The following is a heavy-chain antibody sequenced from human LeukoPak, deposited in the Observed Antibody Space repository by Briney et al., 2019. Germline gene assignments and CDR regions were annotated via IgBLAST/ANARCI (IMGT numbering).Heavy chain of an antibody. D-gene: IGHD2-2*02. CDR2: IRSKAYGGTT. CDR3: TRSISQLLYNY. CDR1: GFTFGDYA. Sequence: GGSLRLSCTASGFTFGDYAMSWVRQAPGKGLEWVGFIRSKAYGGTTEYAASVKGRFTISRDDSKSIAYLQMNSLKTEDTAVYYCTRSISQLLYNYWGQGTLVTVSS. J-gene: IGHJ4*02. V-gene: IGHV3-49*04.